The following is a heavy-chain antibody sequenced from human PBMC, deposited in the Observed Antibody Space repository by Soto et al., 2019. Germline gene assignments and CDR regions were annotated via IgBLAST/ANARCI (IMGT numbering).Heavy chain of an antibody. V-gene: IGHV3-23*03. CDR3: AKDKSTDGIWEIDY. D-gene: IGHD1-20*01. CDR2: ISQTAAGLT. J-gene: IGHJ4*02. Sequence: PGGSLRLSCAASGFTFSTYTLSWVRQAPGKGLEWVAGISQTAAGLTFYTDSVKGRFTISRDDSKNTFYLQMNGLRAEDAAIYYCAKDKSTDGIWEIDYWGQGTLVTVSS. CDR1: GFTFSTYT.